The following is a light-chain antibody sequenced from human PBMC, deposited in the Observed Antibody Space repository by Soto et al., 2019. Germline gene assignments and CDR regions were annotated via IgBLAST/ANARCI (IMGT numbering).Light chain of an antibody. CDR1: QSVSSS. Sequence: EIVLTHSPGTLSLSPGERAALSCRASQSVSSSLAWYQQKPGQAPSLLIYGASTRATGIPARFSGSGSGTEFTLTISSLQSEDCAVYYCQQYKNWPWTFGQGTKVDI. V-gene: IGKV3-15*01. CDR3: QQYKNWPWT. J-gene: IGKJ1*01. CDR2: GAS.